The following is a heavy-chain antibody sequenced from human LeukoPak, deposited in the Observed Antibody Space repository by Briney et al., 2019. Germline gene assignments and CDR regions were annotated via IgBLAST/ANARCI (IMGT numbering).Heavy chain of an antibody. CDR3: TTVPVPVVPAANTVDY. CDR2: IKSKTDGWTT. J-gene: IGHJ4*02. Sequence: GGSLRLSCAASGFTFSNAWMSWVRQAPGKGLEWVGRIKSKTDGWTTDYAAPVKGRFTISRDDSKNTLYLQMNSLKTEDTAVYYCTTVPVPVVPAANTVDYWGQGTLVTVSS. D-gene: IGHD2-2*01. V-gene: IGHV3-15*01. CDR1: GFTFSNAW.